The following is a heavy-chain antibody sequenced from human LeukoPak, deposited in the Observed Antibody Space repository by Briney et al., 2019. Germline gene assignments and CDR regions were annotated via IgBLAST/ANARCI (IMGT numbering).Heavy chain of an antibody. CDR3: AASYYYGMDV. V-gene: IGHV1-24*01. CDR2: FDPEDGET. CDR1: GYTLTELS. Sequence: ASVKVSCKVSGYTLTELSMHWVRQAPGKGLEWMGGFDPEDGETIYAQKFQGRVTITEDTSTDTAYMELSSLRSEDTAVYYCAASYYYGMDVWGKGTTVTVSS. J-gene: IGHJ6*04.